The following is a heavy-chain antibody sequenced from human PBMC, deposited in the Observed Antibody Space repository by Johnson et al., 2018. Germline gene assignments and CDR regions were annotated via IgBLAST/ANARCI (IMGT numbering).Heavy chain of an antibody. D-gene: IGHD6-19*01. CDR3: ARDYGSGWPPDAFDI. Sequence: VQLVQSGGGVVQPGRSLRLSCAASGFTFSSYGMHWVRQAPGKGLEWVAVISYDGSNTYYADSVKGRFPISRDNSKNTLYLQMNSLRAEDTAVYYCARDYGSGWPPDAFDIWGQGTMVTVSS. CDR2: ISYDGSNT. CDR1: GFTFSSYG. J-gene: IGHJ3*02. V-gene: IGHV3-30*03.